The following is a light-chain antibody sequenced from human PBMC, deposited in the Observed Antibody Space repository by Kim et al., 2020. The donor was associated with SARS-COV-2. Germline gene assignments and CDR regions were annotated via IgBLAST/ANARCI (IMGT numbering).Light chain of an antibody. V-gene: IGLV2-8*01. CDR3: SSYAGNDIVV. CDR2: EVS. J-gene: IGLJ2*01. CDR1: SSDVGGHND. Sequence: GPSVSLSGTGTSSDVGGHNDVSWFQQHPGKDPTLMIYEVSQRPSGVPDRFSGSKSGNMASLTVSGRQAEDEADYYCSSYAGNDIVVFGGGTQLTVL.